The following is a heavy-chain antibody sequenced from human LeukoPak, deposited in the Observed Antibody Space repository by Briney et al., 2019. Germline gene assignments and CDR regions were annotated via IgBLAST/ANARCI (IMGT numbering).Heavy chain of an antibody. J-gene: IGHJ6*03. D-gene: IGHD3-3*01. CDR2: INPNSGGT. Sequence: ASVKVSCKASGYTFTGYYMHWVRQAPGQGLEWMGWINPNSGGTNYAQKFQGRVTMTRDTSISTAYMELSRLRSDDTAVYYCAREPRDTIFGVVIIGYYYYYIDVWGKGTTVTVSS. CDR1: GYTFTGYY. V-gene: IGHV1-2*02. CDR3: AREPRDTIFGVVIIGYYYYYIDV.